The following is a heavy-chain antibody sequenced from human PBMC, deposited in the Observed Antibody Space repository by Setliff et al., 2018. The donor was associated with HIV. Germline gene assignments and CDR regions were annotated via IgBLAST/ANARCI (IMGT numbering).Heavy chain of an antibody. CDR3: ARSSPPHQSWLQSSWFDP. Sequence: PSETLSLTCSVSGASISSGSYYWNWIRQPAGKGLEWVGHIYTSGSTNYNPSLKSRVTISVDTSKNQFSLRLSSVTAADTAVYYCARSSPPHQSWLQSSWFDPWGQGTLVTVS. J-gene: IGHJ5*02. CDR1: GASISSGSYY. CDR2: IYTSGST. V-gene: IGHV4-61*09. D-gene: IGHD5-12*01.